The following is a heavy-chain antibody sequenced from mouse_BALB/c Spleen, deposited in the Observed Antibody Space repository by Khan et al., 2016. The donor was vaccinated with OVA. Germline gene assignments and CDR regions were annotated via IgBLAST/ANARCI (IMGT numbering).Heavy chain of an antibody. CDR3: ARSWAMDY. CDR1: GFTFSDYG. CDR2: ISSLAYSI. V-gene: IGHV5-15*02. J-gene: IGHJ4*01. Sequence: EVELVESGGGLVQPGGSRKLSCAASGFTFSDYGLAWVRQAPGKGHEWVAFISSLAYSIYYAETVTGRFTISRENAKNTLYLEMSSLRAEDTAMYYCARSWAMDYWGQGTSVTVSS.